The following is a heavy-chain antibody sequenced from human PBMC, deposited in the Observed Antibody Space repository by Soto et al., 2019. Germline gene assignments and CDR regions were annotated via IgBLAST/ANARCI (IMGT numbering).Heavy chain of an antibody. CDR2: INAHSGGT. J-gene: IGHJ5*02. CDR3: AKDLTRQLAYWLDP. D-gene: IGHD6-6*01. CDR1: GFSFTGYY. V-gene: IGHV1-2*02. Sequence: ASVKVSCKASGFSFTGYYIHWLRQAPGQGLERMGWINAHSGGTEYAQKFQGRVTLTRDTSIATAYLTLTSLTSDDTALYYCAKDLTRQLAYWLDPWGQGTQVTVSS.